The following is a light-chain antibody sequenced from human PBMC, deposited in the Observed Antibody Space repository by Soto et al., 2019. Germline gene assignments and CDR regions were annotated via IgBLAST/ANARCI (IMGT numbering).Light chain of an antibody. CDR2: EVS. J-gene: IGLJ2*01. CDR3: SSYAGSNNLL. Sequence: QSALTQPPSASGSAGQSVTISCTGTSSDVGGYNYVSWYQQHPGKAPKLIIYEVSKRPSGVPDRFSGSKSGNTASLTVSGLQAEDEADYYCSSYAGSNNLLFGGGTKVTGL. V-gene: IGLV2-8*01. CDR1: SSDVGGYNY.